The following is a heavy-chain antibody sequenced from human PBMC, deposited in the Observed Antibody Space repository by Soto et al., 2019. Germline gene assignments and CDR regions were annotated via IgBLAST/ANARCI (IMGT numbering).Heavy chain of an antibody. CDR1: GGSINNGGSH. J-gene: IGHJ4*02. CDR3: AWGTDSYKNGF. D-gene: IGHD2-8*01. CDR2: IYYYNGAT. Sequence: SETLSLTCSVSGGSINNGGSHWTWIRQHPEKGLEWIGFIYYYNGATYSTSYNPSLQSRVVISVDTSKNQVSLSLSSVTAADTAVYFCAWGTDSYKNGFWGQGTLVTVS. V-gene: IGHV4-31*03.